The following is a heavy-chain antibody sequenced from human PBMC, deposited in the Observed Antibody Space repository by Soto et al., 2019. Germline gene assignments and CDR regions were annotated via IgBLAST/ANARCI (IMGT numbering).Heavy chain of an antibody. CDR2: ITSDGSST. Sequence: GGSLRLSCAASGFTFSTYWMHWVRQSPEQGLVWVSRITSDGSSTRYADSVKGRFTISRDNAKNTLYLQMNSLRAEDTAVYYCARDFGRSGGNGFDYWGQGTLVTVSS. J-gene: IGHJ4*02. CDR3: ARDFGRSGGNGFDY. D-gene: IGHD2-15*01. CDR1: GFTFSTYW. V-gene: IGHV3-74*01.